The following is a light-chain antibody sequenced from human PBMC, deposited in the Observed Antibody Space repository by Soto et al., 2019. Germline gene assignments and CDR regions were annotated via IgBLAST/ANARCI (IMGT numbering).Light chain of an antibody. CDR3: QQYNIWPPLT. CDR1: QSVSSY. CDR2: DAS. Sequence: EIVLTQSPATLSLSPGERATLSCRASQSVSSYLAWYQQKPGQAPRLLIYDASNRATGIPARFSGSGSGTEFTLTISSLQSEDFAIYYCQQYNIWPPLTFGGGTKVEIK. V-gene: IGKV3-11*01. J-gene: IGKJ4*01.